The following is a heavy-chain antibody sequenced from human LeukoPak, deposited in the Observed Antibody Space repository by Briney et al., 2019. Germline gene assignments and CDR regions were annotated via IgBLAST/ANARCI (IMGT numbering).Heavy chain of an antibody. CDR3: ARDSGTTGEVKFDP. J-gene: IGHJ5*02. CDR2: IYSSGSI. D-gene: IGHD3-10*01. V-gene: IGHV4-4*07. Sequence: SETLSLTCTVSGGSISSYYWSWIRQPAGKGLEWIGRIYSSGSITYNPSLKSRVTMSVDTSKNRFSLKLTPVTAADTAVYYCARDSGTTGEVKFDPWGQGTLVTVSS. CDR1: GGSISSYY.